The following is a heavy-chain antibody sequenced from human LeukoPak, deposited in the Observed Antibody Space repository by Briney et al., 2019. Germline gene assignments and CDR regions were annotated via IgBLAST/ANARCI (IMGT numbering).Heavy chain of an antibody. CDR2: ISGSGGST. Sequence: GGPLKLPCAASRLPFNGLAIIWVRRAPGKGLKWVSTISGSGGSTYYADSVRGRFTISRDNSKNTLYLQMNSLRAEDTAVYYCAKGYQLLFSLFDYWGQGTLVTVSS. V-gene: IGHV3-23*01. CDR3: AKGYQLLFSLFDY. J-gene: IGHJ4*02. CDR1: RLPFNGLA. D-gene: IGHD2-2*01.